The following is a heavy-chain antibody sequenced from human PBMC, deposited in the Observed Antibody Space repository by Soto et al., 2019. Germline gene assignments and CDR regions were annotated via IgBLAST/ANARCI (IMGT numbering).Heavy chain of an antibody. CDR3: ARGPYSGSYFDY. CDR2: IYHSGST. D-gene: IGHD1-26*01. Sequence: SETLSLTCAVSGGSISSGGYSWSWIRQPPGKGLEWIGYIYHSGSTYYNPSLKSRVTISVDRSKNQFSLKLSSVTAADTAVYYCARGPYSGSYFDYWGQGTLVTVSS. V-gene: IGHV4-30-2*01. J-gene: IGHJ4*02. CDR1: GGSISSGGYS.